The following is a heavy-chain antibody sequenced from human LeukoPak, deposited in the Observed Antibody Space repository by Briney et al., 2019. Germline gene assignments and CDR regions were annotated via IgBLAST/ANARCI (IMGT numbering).Heavy chain of an antibody. J-gene: IGHJ3*02. CDR1: GYSFTSYW. CDR2: IYPGDSDT. Sequence: GESLKISCKGSGYSFTSYWIGWVRQMPGKGLEWMGIIYPGDSDTRYSPSFQGQVTISADKSISTAYLQWSSLKASDTAMYYCASDHSSSWYRGAFDIWGQGTMVTVSS. D-gene: IGHD6-13*01. CDR3: ASDHSSSWYRGAFDI. V-gene: IGHV5-51*01.